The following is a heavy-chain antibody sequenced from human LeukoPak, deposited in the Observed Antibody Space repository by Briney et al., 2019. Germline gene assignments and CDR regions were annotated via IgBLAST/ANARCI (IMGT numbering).Heavy chain of an antibody. J-gene: IGHJ4*02. CDR2: IYYSGST. V-gene: IGHV4-39*01. Sequence: SETLSLTCTVSGGSTSSSSYYWGWIRQPPGKGLEWIGSIYYSGSTYYNPSLKSRVTISVDTSKNQFSLKLSSVTAADTAVYYCACWELLDLYYFDYWGQGTLVTVSS. CDR1: GGSTSSSSYY. CDR3: ACWELLDLYYFDY. D-gene: IGHD1-26*01.